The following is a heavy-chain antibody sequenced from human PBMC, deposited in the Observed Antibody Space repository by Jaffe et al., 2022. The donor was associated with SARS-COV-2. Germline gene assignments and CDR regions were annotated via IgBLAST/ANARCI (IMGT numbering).Heavy chain of an antibody. CDR3: AAVRGYCSSTSCYAPYYYYGMDV. V-gene: IGHV1-58*02. Sequence: QMQLVQSGPEVKKPGTSVKVSCKASGFTFTSSAMQWVRQARGQRLEWIGWIVVGSGNTNYAQKFQERVTITRDMSTSTAYMELSSLRSEDTAVYYCAAVRGYCSSTSCYAPYYYYGMDVWGQGTTVTVSS. J-gene: IGHJ6*02. D-gene: IGHD2-2*01. CDR1: GFTFTSSA. CDR2: IVVGSGNT.